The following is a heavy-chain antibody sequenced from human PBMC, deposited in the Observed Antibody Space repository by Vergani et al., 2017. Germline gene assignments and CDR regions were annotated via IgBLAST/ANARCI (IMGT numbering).Heavy chain of an antibody. CDR1: GFTFSGYG. CDR2: IRYDGAKK. Sequence: QVQLVASGGGMVQPGGSLRLSCAGSGFTFSGYGMHWVRQAPGKGLEWVAFIRYDGAKKYYGDSVKGRCTIYRDNSKNTLYLQVNSLRTEDSAVYYCASSGTYGEDYFDYWGQGTLVNVSS. D-gene: IGHD1-26*01. J-gene: IGHJ4*02. V-gene: IGHV3-30*02. CDR3: ASSGTYGEDYFDY.